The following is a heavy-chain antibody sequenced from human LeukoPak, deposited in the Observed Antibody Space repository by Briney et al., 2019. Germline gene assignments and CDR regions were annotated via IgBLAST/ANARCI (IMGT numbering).Heavy chain of an antibody. V-gene: IGHV3-64*01. CDR1: GFTLSNYA. CDR2: LGTNGFTT. CDR3: AREGVSRGFDY. D-gene: IGHD3-10*01. J-gene: IGHJ4*02. Sequence: RGSLRLSCAASGFTLSNYAMHWVRQAPGMGLEYDSTLGTNGFTTYYGNSVKGRFTISRDNSKNTLYLQVASLRAEDMAVYYCAREGVSRGFDYWGQGTLVTVSS.